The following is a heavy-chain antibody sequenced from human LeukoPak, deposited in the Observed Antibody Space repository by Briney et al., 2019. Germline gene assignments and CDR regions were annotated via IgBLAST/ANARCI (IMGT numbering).Heavy chain of an antibody. Sequence: NPSETLSLTCTVSGASISTYHWSWIRQPPGKGLEWIGYIYNSGSTNYNPSLKSRVTISVDTSKNQFSLKLSSVTAADTAVYYCARGNAAAMDYWGQGTLVTVSS. J-gene: IGHJ4*02. CDR2: IYNSGST. CDR3: ARGNAAAMDY. D-gene: IGHD2-15*01. CDR1: GASISTYH. V-gene: IGHV4-59*12.